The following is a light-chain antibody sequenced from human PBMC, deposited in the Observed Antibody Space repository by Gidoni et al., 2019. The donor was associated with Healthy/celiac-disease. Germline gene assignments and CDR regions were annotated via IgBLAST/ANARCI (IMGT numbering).Light chain of an antibody. Sequence: DIQMTQSPSTLSSSVGDRVTITCRASQSISSWLAWYQQQPGKAPKLLIDDASSLESGVPSRFRGSGSGTESTLTISSLQPDYFATYYCQQYNSYPWTFGQGTKVEIK. CDR2: DAS. V-gene: IGKV1-5*01. CDR3: QQYNSYPWT. CDR1: QSISSW. J-gene: IGKJ1*01.